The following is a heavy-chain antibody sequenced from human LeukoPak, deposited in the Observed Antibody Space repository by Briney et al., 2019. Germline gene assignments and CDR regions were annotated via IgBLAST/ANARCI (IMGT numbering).Heavy chain of an antibody. CDR3: ARALTTDHSGRWFDP. D-gene: IGHD4-17*01. Sequence: GGSLRLSCAGSGFIFSHYWMSWLRQAPGKEPEWVANIKLFGDEQYYGDSVKGRFIISRDNAKNLLYLQMHSLRADGTAVYYCARALTTDHSGRWFDPWGQGTLVTVSS. CDR2: IKLFGDEQ. J-gene: IGHJ5*02. CDR1: GFIFSHYW. V-gene: IGHV3-7*01.